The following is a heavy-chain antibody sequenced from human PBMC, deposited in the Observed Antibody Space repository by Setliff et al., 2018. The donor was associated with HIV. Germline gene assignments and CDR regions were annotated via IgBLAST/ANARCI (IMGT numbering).Heavy chain of an antibody. V-gene: IGHV4-31*03. J-gene: IGHJ6*03. CDR1: GGSILSSGDYY. D-gene: IGHD3-9*01. CDR3: ARAPSLRYFDWFGSWEGGYMDV. Sequence: KTSETLSLTCTVSGGSILSSGDYYWSWVRHHPGKGLEWIGYINYSGNTYYDPSLKSRVTMSVDTSKNQFSLKLSSVTAADTAVYYCARAPSLRYFDWFGSWEGGYMDVWGKGTTVTVSS. CDR2: INYSGNT.